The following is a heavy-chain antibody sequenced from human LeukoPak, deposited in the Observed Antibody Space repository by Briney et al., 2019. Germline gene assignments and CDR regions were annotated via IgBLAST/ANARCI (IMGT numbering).Heavy chain of an antibody. V-gene: IGHV3-23*01. CDR1: GLTFSSYA. CDR2: INGGGDAT. CDR3: ARCTASCYANAFDV. D-gene: IGHD2-2*01. J-gene: IGHJ3*01. Sequence: PGGSLRLSCAASGLTFSSYAMIWVRQAPGKGLEWVSAINGGGDATEYADSVKGRFTISRDNSKNTLYLQMNSLRPEDTAVYYCARCTASCYANAFDVWGQGTLLTVSS.